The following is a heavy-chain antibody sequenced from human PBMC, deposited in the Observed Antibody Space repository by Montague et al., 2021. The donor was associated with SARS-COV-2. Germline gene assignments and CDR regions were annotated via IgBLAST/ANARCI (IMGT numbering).Heavy chain of an antibody. V-gene: IGHV6-1*01. CDR3: ARAYCGGDCYFYWYFDL. CDR1: GESVSSNIAT. Sequence: CASSGESVSSNIATWNWIRQSPSRGLEWLGRTYYRSKWYNDYAVSVKSRVIINPDTSNNRISLQLNSVTPEDTAVYYCARAYCGGDCYFYWYFDLWGRGTLVTVSS. D-gene: IGHD2-21*02. CDR2: TYYRSKWYN. J-gene: IGHJ2*01.